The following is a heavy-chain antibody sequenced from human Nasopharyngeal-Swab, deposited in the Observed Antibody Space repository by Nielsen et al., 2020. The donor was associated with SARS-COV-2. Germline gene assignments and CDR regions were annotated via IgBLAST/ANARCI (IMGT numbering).Heavy chain of an antibody. CDR3: ARDRSRGWYNSFDH. Sequence: LRLSCTVSGGSISSGTYYWSWIRQPAGKGLEWIGRIYSSGNSNYNSSLKSRVTISVDTSKNQFSLRLSSVTAADTAVYYCARDRSRGWYNSFDHWGQGTLVTVSS. CDR1: GGSISSGTYY. D-gene: IGHD6-19*01. V-gene: IGHV4-61*02. CDR2: IYSSGNS. J-gene: IGHJ4*02.